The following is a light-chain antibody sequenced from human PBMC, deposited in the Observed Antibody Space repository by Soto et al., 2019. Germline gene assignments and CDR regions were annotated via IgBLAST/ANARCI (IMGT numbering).Light chain of an antibody. CDR3: SSYTTSNTPLYV. CDR2: EVS. CDR1: SSDTAGYNY. V-gene: IGLV2-14*01. J-gene: IGLJ1*01. Sequence: QSALTQPASVSGSPEQSITISCTGTSSDTAGYNYVSWYQQHPGKAPKLMIYEVSNRPSGVSNRFSGSQSGNTASLTISGLQAEDEANYYCSSYTTSNTPLYVFGTGTKV.